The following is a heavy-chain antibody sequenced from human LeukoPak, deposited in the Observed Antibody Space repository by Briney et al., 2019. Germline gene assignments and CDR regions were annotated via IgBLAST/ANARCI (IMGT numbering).Heavy chain of an antibody. CDR1: GFTFSSYW. D-gene: IGHD2-21*02. CDR3: AKPRGGDSWAFDF. CDR2: IKQDGSEE. J-gene: IGHJ3*01. Sequence: GGSLRLSCATSGFTFSSYWMSWVRQAPGKGLEWVANIKQDGSEEYYVDSVKGRLTISRDNAKNSLSLQMNSLRPEDTAVYYCAKPRGGDSWAFDFWGQGTMVTVSS. V-gene: IGHV3-7*02.